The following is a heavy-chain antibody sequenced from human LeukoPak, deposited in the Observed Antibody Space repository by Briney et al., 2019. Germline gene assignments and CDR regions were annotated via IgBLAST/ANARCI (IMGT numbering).Heavy chain of an antibody. Sequence: GGSLRLSCAASGYTFSNYEMNWVRQAPGKGLEWVSSISMSGSNLHYADSVKGRFIISRDNAKDSLYLQMNSLRAEDTAVYYCARDGTGYYYFGLDVWGKGTTVTVSS. CDR2: ISMSGSNL. D-gene: IGHD1-1*01. CDR1: GYTFSNYE. V-gene: IGHV3-48*03. J-gene: IGHJ6*04. CDR3: ARDGTGYYYFGLDV.